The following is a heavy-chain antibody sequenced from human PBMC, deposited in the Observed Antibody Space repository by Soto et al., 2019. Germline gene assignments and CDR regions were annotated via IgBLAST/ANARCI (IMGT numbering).Heavy chain of an antibody. D-gene: IGHD3-10*01. CDR2: IYYNGRT. Sequence: KTSETLSLTCSVSGVAISSSSYWWGWVRQSAGKGLEWIGSIYYNGRTHYNPSLQSRATISVDTSKRQFSLSLTSVTDAVTAVYFCARLPVVRGLTDYFPFDPWAQGVLVTVSS. CDR3: ARLPVVRGLTDYFPFDP. J-gene: IGHJ5*02. V-gene: IGHV4-39*01. CDR1: GVAISSSSYW.